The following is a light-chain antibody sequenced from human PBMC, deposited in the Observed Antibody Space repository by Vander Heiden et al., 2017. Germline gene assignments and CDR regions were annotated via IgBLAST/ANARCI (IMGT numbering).Light chain of an antibody. J-gene: IGKJ4*01. Sequence: DIQMTQSPSSLSASVGDRVTITCQASQDISNYLNWYQQKPGKAPKLLIYDASNLETGVPSRFSGSGSGTDFTFTISSLQPEDFATYYCQQDDNLPITFGGGTKVETK. CDR3: QQDDNLPIT. CDR2: DAS. CDR1: QDISNY. V-gene: IGKV1-33*01.